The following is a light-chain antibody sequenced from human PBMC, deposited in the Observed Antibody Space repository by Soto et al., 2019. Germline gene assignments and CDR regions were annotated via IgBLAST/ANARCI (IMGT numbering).Light chain of an antibody. V-gene: IGLV2-14*02. CDR2: EGS. J-gene: IGLJ1*01. CDR3: QSYDSPLSARYV. Sequence: QSVLTQPASVSGSPGQSITISCTGTSSDVGSYNLVSWYQQHPGKAPKLMIYEGSKRPSGVPDRFSGSKSGTSASLAITGLQAEDEGDYYCQSYDSPLSARYVFGTGTKVTVL. CDR1: SSDVGSYNL.